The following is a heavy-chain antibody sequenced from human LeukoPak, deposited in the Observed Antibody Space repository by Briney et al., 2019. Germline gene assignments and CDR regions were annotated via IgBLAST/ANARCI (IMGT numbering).Heavy chain of an antibody. D-gene: IGHD5-18*01. V-gene: IGHV4-61*02. Sequence: PSETLSLTCTVSGGSISSGSYYWSWIRQPAGKGLEWIGRIYTSGGTHYNPSLKSRVTISVDTSKNQFSPKLSSVTAADTAVYYCARGGPWIQLWPTFDYWGQGTLVTVSS. CDR2: IYTSGGT. J-gene: IGHJ4*02. CDR1: GGSISSGSYY. CDR3: ARGGPWIQLWPTFDY.